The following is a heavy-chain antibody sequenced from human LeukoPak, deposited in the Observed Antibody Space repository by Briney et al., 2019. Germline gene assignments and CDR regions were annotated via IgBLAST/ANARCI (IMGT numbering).Heavy chain of an antibody. CDR2: INSDGSST. CDR3: ARGGQLVPFDY. V-gene: IGHV3-74*01. J-gene: IGHJ4*02. CDR1: GFTFSSYW. D-gene: IGHD6-6*01. Sequence: GGSLRLSCAASGFTFSSYWMHWVRQAPGKGLVWVSRINSDGSSTSYADSVRGRFTLSRDNAKNTLYLQMNSLRDEDTASYYCARGGQLVPFDYWGQGTLVTVSS.